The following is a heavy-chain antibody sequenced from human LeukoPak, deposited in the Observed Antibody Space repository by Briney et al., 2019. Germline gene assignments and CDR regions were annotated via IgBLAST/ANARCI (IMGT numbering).Heavy chain of an antibody. J-gene: IGHJ4*02. V-gene: IGHV1-18*01. D-gene: IGHD5-12*01. CDR3: ARDLVADGFDY. CDR2: ISAYNGNT. Sequence: ASVKVSCKASGYTFTNYGISWVRQAPGQGLEWMGWISAYNGNTNYARKLQGRVTMTTDTSTSTAYMELSRLRSDDTAVYYCARDLVADGFDYWGQGTLVTVSS. CDR1: GYTFTNYG.